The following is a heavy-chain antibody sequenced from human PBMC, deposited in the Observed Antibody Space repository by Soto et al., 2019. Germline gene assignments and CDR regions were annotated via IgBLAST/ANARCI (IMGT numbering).Heavy chain of an antibody. Sequence: EVQLVESGGGLVKPGGSLRLSCAAFGFTFSDYAMSWVRQAPGKGLEWVSSINTNSYYIYYGDSVKGRFTTSRDNAQNSLNLQMNSLRVEDTAVYYCGRRGPAVGVTGPSDYWGQGTLVIDSS. V-gene: IGHV3-21*01. D-gene: IGHD1-26*01. CDR3: GRRGPAVGVTGPSDY. J-gene: IGHJ4*02. CDR1: GFTFSDYA. CDR2: INTNSYYI.